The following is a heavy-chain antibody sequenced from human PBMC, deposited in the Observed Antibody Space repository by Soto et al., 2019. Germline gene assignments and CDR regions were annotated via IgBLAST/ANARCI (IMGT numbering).Heavy chain of an antibody. CDR2: IYYSGST. CDR3: AINSASRLGFDY. V-gene: IGHV4-59*04. CDR1: GGSISSYY. Sequence: SETLSLTCTVSGGSISSYYWSWVRQPPGKGLEWIGYIYYSGSTYYNPSLKSRVTISVDTSKNQFSLKLSSVTAADTAVYYCAINSASRLGFDYWGQGTLVTVSS. D-gene: IGHD3-9*01. J-gene: IGHJ4*02.